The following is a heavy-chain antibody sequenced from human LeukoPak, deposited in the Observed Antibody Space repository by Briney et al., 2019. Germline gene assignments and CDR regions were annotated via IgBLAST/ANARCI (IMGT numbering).Heavy chain of an antibody. CDR1: GGSFSGYY. CDR2: INHSGST. CDR3: ASRVPILRFLAY. Sequence: KSSETLSLTCAVYGGSFSGYYWSWIRQPPGKGLEWIGEINHSGSTNYNPSLESRVTISVDTSKNQFSLKLSSVTAADTAVYYCASRVPILRFLAYWGQGTLVTVSS. D-gene: IGHD3-10*01. J-gene: IGHJ4*02. V-gene: IGHV4-34*01.